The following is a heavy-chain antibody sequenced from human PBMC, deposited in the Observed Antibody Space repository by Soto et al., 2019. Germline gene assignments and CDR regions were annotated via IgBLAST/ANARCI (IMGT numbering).Heavy chain of an antibody. CDR3: XXGXXGCGGGWTTPDFDY. V-gene: IGHV2-5*02. J-gene: IGHJ4*02. CDR1: GFSLNTGGVG. Sequence: QITLKESGPTVVKPTQTLTLTCSLSGFSLNTGGVGVGWIRQPPGKALEWLAVIYWDDDKSWNPSLRDRLTISRHASDGRGVLTVTNMDPVDTGRYYCXXGXXGCGGGWTTPDFDYWGQGTLVTVSS. D-gene: IGHD6-19*01. CDR2: IYWDDDK.